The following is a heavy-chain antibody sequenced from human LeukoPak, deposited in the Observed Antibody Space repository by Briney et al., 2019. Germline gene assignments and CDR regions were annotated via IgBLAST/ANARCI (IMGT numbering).Heavy chain of an antibody. V-gene: IGHV1-18*01. CDR1: GYTFTSYG. CDR2: ISAYNGNT. Sequence: GASVKVSCKASGYTFTSYGISWVRQAPGQELEWMGWISAYNGNTNYAQKLQGRVTMTTDTSTSTAYMELRSLRSDDTAVYYCAINKGDTYYYGSGSSWDYWGQGTLVTVSS. J-gene: IGHJ4*02. CDR3: AINKGDTYYYGSGSSWDY. D-gene: IGHD3-10*01.